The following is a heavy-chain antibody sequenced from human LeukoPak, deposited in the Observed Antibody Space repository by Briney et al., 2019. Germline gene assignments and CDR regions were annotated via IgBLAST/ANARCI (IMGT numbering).Heavy chain of an antibody. V-gene: IGHV4-30-2*01. Sequence: SQTLSLTCAVSGGSISSGGYSWSWIRQPPGRGLEWIGYIYHSGSTYYNPSLKSRVTISVDRSKNQFSLKLSSVTAADTAVYYCARVEGYSGYDWALDYWGQGTLVTVSS. J-gene: IGHJ4*02. D-gene: IGHD5-12*01. CDR2: IYHSGST. CDR3: ARVEGYSGYDWALDY. CDR1: GGSISSGGYS.